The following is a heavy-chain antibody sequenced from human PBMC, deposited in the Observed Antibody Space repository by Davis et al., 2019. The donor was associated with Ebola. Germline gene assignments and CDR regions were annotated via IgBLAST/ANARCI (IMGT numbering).Heavy chain of an antibody. Sequence: PSETLSLTCTVSGGSVSSGSYYWSWIRQPPGKGLEWIGYIYYSGSTNYNPSLKSRVTISVDSSKNQFSLKLSSVTAADTAVYYCARAEWEMDYFDYWGQGTLVTVSS. D-gene: IGHD1-26*01. CDR1: GGSVSSGSYY. J-gene: IGHJ4*02. CDR3: ARAEWEMDYFDY. V-gene: IGHV4-61*01. CDR2: IYYSGST.